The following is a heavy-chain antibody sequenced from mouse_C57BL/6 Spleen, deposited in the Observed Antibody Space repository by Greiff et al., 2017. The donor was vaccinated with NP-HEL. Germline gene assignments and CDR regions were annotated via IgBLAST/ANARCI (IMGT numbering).Heavy chain of an antibody. V-gene: IGHV5-4*01. Sequence: EVQLVESGGGLVKPGGSLKLSCAASGFTFSSYAMSWVRQTPEKRLEWVATISDGGSYTYYPDNVKGRFTISRDNAKNNLYLQKGHLKSEDTAMYYCARDQDYDEGRYFDVWGTGTTVTVSS. CDR1: GFTFSSYA. D-gene: IGHD2-4*01. CDR3: ARDQDYDEGRYFDV. J-gene: IGHJ1*03. CDR2: ISDGGSYT.